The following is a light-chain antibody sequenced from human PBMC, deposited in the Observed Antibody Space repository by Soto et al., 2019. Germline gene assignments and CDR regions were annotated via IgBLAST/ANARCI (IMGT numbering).Light chain of an antibody. CDR1: SSDVGSYNL. CDR2: EAS. V-gene: IGLV2-23*02. Sequence: QSVLTQPASVSGSPGQSITISCTGTSSDVGSYNLVSWYQQHPGKAPKLMIYEASKRPSGVSNRFSGSKSGNTASLTISGLQADDESDYYCCSYAGSSTFVFGGGTKLTVL. J-gene: IGLJ2*01. CDR3: CSYAGSSTFV.